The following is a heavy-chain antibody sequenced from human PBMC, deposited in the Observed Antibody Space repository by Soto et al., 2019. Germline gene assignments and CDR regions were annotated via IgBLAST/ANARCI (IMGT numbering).Heavy chain of an antibody. D-gene: IGHD6-19*01. CDR3: SSAHSSGWSGY. Sequence: QVQLVQSGAEVKKPGASVKVSCKASGYTFTSYDINWVRQYTGQGLEWMGWRNPNSGNTGYAPKFQGRVTMTRNTSLSTAYMELSSLRSEDTAVYYCSSAHSSGWSGYWGQGTLVTVSS. V-gene: IGHV1-8*01. J-gene: IGHJ4*02. CDR2: RNPNSGNT. CDR1: GYTFTSYD.